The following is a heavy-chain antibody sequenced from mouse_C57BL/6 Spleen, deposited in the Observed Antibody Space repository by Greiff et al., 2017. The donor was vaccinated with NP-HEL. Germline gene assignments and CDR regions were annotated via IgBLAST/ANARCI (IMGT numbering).Heavy chain of an antibody. D-gene: IGHD1-1*01. J-gene: IGHJ4*01. CDR1: GYTFTDYY. CDR2: INPNNGGT. Sequence: EVQLQQSGPELVKPGASVKISCKASGYTFTDYYMNWVKQSHGKSLEWIGDINPNNGGTSYNQKFKGKATLTVDKSSSTAYMELRSLTSEDSAVYYCARGPYYYGSSGAMDYWGQGTSVTVSS. V-gene: IGHV1-26*01. CDR3: ARGPYYYGSSGAMDY.